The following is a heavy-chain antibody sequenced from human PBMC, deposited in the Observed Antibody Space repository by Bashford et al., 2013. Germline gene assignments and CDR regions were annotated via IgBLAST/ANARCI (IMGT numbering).Heavy chain of an antibody. CDR2: INPSGGST. J-gene: IGHJ4*02. D-gene: IGHD2-15*01. V-gene: IGHV1-46*01. Sequence: VASVKVSCKASGYTFTSYYMHWVRQAPGQGLEWMGIINPSGGSTSYAQNFQGRVTMTRDSSIFSAYMELSSLRSDDTAVYYCARAPINPVVVRDIDYWGQGTLVTVSS. CDR1: GYTFTSYY. CDR3: ARAPINPVVVRDIDY.